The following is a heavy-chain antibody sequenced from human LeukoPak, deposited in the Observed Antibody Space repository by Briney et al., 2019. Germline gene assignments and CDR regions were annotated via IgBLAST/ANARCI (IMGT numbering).Heavy chain of an antibody. J-gene: IGHJ2*01. CDR1: GASFRAYY. CDR2: INDSGHG. D-gene: IGHD3-16*01. Sequence: SETLSLTCAVYGASFRAYYWSWIRQAPGKGLEWIGEINDSGHGRYNASLKSRVTMSVDTSKNQLSLKLKSVTAADTAVYYCASSRDLYPDAFTSYWYFDVWGRGSLVTVSS. CDR3: ASSRDLYPDAFTSYWYFDV. V-gene: IGHV4-34*01.